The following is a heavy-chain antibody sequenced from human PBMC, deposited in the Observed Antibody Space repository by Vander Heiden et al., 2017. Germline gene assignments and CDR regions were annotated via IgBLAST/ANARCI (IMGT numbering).Heavy chain of an antibody. CDR2: ISTDNDNT. CDR1: GYAFTIFG. D-gene: IGHD2-2*01. Sequence: QVQLVQSAVEVKKPGASVTVSCKASGYAFTIFGISWVRQAPGQGLEWMGWISTDNDNTKYAQKFQDRVIMTRDTSTTTVYMELRSLRVDDTAVYYCVREYCDTTSCYGADYWGQGTLVTVTS. V-gene: IGHV1-18*01. J-gene: IGHJ4*02. CDR3: VREYCDTTSCYGADY.